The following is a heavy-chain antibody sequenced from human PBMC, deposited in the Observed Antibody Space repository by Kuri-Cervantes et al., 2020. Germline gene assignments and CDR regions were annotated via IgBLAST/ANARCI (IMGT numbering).Heavy chain of an antibody. CDR1: GFTFSSYW. D-gene: IGHD1-26*01. J-gene: IGHJ4*02. V-gene: IGHV3-7*03. CDR3: AKVNSGSYHFDY. Sequence: GGSLRLSCVGSGFTFSSYWMSWVRQAPGKGLEWVANIKQDGSEKYYVGTVKGRLTISRDNAKNSLYLQMNSLRAEDTALYYCAKVNSGSYHFDYWGQGTLVTVSS. CDR2: IKQDGSEK.